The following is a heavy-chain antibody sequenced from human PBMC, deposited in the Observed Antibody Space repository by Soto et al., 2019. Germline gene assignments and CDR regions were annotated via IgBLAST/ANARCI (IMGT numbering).Heavy chain of an antibody. CDR1: GFTFSNAW. CDR2: IKSKTDGGTT. D-gene: IGHD6-13*01. CDR3: TTDKPVAAAVPIDY. Sequence: GGSLRLSCAASGFTFSNAWMSWVRQAPGKGLEWVGRIKSKTDGGTTDYAAPVKGRFTISRDDSKNTLYLQMNSLKTEDTAVYYCTTDKPVAAAVPIDYWGQGTLVTVSS. V-gene: IGHV3-15*01. J-gene: IGHJ4*02.